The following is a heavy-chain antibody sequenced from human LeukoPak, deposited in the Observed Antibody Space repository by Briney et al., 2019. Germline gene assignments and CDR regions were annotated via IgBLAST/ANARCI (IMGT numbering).Heavy chain of an antibody. CDR3: ARRNSGYDYDAFDI. Sequence: SETLSLTCTVSGGSISSYYWSRIRQPPGKGLEWIGYIYYSGSTNYNPSLKSRVTISVDTSKNQFSLKLSSVTAADTAVYYCARRNSGYDYDAFDIWGQGTMVTVSS. CDR2: IYYSGST. V-gene: IGHV4-59*08. D-gene: IGHD5-12*01. CDR1: GGSISSYY. J-gene: IGHJ3*02.